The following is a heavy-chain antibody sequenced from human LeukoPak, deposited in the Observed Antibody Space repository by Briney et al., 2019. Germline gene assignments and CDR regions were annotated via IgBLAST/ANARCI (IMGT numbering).Heavy chain of an antibody. CDR3: ARDRGYSYDYYYYGMDV. CDR1: GGTFSSYA. J-gene: IGHJ6*02. D-gene: IGHD5-18*01. CDR2: IIPIFGTA. V-gene: IGHV1-69*13. Sequence: ASVKVSCMASGGTFSSYAICWVRQAPGQGLEWMGGIIPIFGTAHYAQKFQGRVTITADESTSTAYMELSSLRSEDTAVYYCARDRGYSYDYYYYGMDVWGQGTTVTVSS.